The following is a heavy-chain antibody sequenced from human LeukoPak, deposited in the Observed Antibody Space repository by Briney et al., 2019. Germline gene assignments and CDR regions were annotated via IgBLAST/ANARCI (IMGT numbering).Heavy chain of an antibody. V-gene: IGHV1-8*01. CDR2: MNPNSGNT. CDR1: GYTFTSYD. D-gene: IGHD4-11*01. CDR3: ASPLYDYDAFDI. Sequence: ASVKVSCKASGYTFTSYDINWVRQATGQGLEWMRWMNPNSGNTGYAQKFQGRVTMTRNTSISTAYMELSSLRSEDTAVYYCASPLYDYDAFDIWGQGTMVTVSS. J-gene: IGHJ3*02.